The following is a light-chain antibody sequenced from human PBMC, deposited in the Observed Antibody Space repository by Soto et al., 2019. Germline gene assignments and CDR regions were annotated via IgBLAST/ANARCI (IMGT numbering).Light chain of an antibody. V-gene: IGLV2-23*01. J-gene: IGLJ1*01. CDR3: CSYAGSSTFYV. CDR1: SSDVGSYNL. Sequence: QSVLTQPASVSGSPGQSITISCTGTSSDVGSYNLVSWYQQYPGKAPKLMIYEGSERPSGVSNRFSGSKSGNMASLTISGLQAEDEADYYCCSYAGSSTFYVFGTGTKLTVL. CDR2: EGS.